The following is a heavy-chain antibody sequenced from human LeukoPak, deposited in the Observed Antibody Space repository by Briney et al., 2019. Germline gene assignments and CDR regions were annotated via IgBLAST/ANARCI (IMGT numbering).Heavy chain of an antibody. CDR3: AREVGPTHQSIESSSWLETNDN. V-gene: IGHV1-46*01. CDR2: INPSGGST. J-gene: IGHJ4*02. CDR1: GYTFSSYY. D-gene: IGHD6-13*01. Sequence: ASVKVSCKASGYTFSSYYLHWVRQAPGQGLEWMGIINPSGGSTSYAQKFQGRVTMTRDTSTSTVYMELSSLRSEDTAVYYCAREVGPTHQSIESSSWLETNDNWGRGTLVPVSS.